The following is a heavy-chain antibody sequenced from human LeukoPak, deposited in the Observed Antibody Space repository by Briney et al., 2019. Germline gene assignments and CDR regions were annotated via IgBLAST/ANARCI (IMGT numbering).Heavy chain of an antibody. CDR1: GYTFTSYD. Sequence: ASVKVSCKASGYTFTSYDINWVRQATGQGLERMGWMNPNSGNTGYAQKFQGRVTMTRNTSISTAYMELSSLRSEDTAVYYCARNERSGYPPGVGMDVWGQGTTVTVSS. D-gene: IGHD3-3*01. J-gene: IGHJ6*02. V-gene: IGHV1-8*01. CDR2: MNPNSGNT. CDR3: ARNERSGYPPGVGMDV.